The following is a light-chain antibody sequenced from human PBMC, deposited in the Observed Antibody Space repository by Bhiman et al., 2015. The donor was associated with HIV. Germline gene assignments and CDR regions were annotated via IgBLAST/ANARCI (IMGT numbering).Light chain of an antibody. CDR1: NIGSKS. CDR2: YDT. Sequence: SYELTQPPSVSVAPGKTARITCGGNNIGSKSVNWYQQKPGQAPVLVIYYDTDRPSGIPERFSGSNSGNTATLTISGTQPMDEADYYCQAWDTTTAFFGPGTKVTVL. CDR3: QAWDTTTAF. J-gene: IGLJ1*01. V-gene: IGLV3-21*01.